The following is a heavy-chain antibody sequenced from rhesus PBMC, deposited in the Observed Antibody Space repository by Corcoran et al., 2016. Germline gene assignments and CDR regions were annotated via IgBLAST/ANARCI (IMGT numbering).Heavy chain of an antibody. V-gene: IGHV3-103*01. CDR2: SSSGGTT. Sequence: EVQLVESVGGLAKPGGSLRLSCAASGFTFSSYAMHWVRQAPGKGLEGVSGSSSGGTTFYADSVKGRFTISRDNSKSTLSRQMNSLRADDTAAYYCGKDFDRGVGGGSDHWGQGVPVTVSS. CDR1: GFTFSSYA. CDR3: GKDFDRGVGGGSDH. D-gene: IGHD1-44*02. J-gene: IGHJ4*01.